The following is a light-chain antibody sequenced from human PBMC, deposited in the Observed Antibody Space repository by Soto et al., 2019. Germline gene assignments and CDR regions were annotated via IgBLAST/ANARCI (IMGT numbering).Light chain of an antibody. CDR3: QSYDSSLSISV. V-gene: IGLV1-40*01. CDR1: SSNIGAGYD. J-gene: IGLJ7*01. CDR2: GDI. Sequence: QSVLTQPPAVSEAPGQRVSISCTGTSSNIGAGYDVHWYQHLPGTAPKLLIFGDINRPSGVPDRFSGSKSGTSASLAITGLQAEDEADYYCQSYDSSLSISVFGGGTQLTVL.